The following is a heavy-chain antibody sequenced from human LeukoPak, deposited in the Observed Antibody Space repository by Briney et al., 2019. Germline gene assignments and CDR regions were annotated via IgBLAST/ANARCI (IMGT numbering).Heavy chain of an antibody. V-gene: IGHV3-30*02. CDR3: APTLEWPSYYFDY. D-gene: IGHD3-3*01. CDR2: IRYDGSNK. Sequence: PGGSPRLSCAASGFTFSSYAMSWVRQAPGKGLEWVAFIRYDGSNKYYADSVKGRFTISRDNSKNTLYLQMNSLRAEDTAVYYCAPTLEWPSYYFDYWGQGTLVTVSS. CDR1: GFTFSSYA. J-gene: IGHJ4*02.